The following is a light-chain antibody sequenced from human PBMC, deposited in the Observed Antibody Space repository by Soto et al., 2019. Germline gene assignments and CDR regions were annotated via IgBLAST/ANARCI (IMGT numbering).Light chain of an antibody. CDR2: GAS. J-gene: IGKJ3*01. CDR3: QQYGSSPFT. CDR1: QSVSSSY. V-gene: IGKV3-20*01. Sequence: EIVMTQSPSTLSVSTGERATLSCWASQSVSSSYLAWYQQKPGQAPRLLVYGASSRATGTPDRFSGSGSGTDFTLTISRLEPEDFAVYYCQQYGSSPFTFGPGTKVDIK.